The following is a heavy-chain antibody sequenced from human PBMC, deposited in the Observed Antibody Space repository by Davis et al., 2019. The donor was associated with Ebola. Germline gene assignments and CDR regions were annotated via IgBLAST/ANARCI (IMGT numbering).Heavy chain of an antibody. Sequence: GESLKISCKGSGYSFTNYWIAWVRQMPGKGLEWMGIVHPGDSETKYGPSFQGRVTFSADKSIGSAYLQWSSLKASDTAMYYCARHYDTGYNYFYDGMDVWGQGTTVTVSS. CDR2: VHPGDSET. D-gene: IGHD3-9*01. CDR3: ARHYDTGYNYFYDGMDV. J-gene: IGHJ6*02. CDR1: GYSFTNYW. V-gene: IGHV5-51*01.